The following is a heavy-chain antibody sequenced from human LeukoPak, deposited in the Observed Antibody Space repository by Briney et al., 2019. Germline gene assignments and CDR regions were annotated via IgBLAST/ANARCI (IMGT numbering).Heavy chain of an antibody. CDR3: ARGGDYDSSGYYFN. Sequence: PGGSLRLSCAASGFTFSSYAMSWVRQAPGKGLEWVSAISGSGGSTYYADSVKGRFTISRDNSKNSLYLQMNSLRAEDTAIYYCARGGDYDSSGYYFNWGQGTLVTVSS. V-gene: IGHV3-23*01. CDR2: ISGSGGST. D-gene: IGHD3-22*01. CDR1: GFTFSSYA. J-gene: IGHJ4*02.